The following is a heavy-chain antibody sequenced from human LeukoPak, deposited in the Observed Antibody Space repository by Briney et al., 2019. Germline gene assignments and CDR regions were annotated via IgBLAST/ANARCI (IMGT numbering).Heavy chain of an antibody. J-gene: IGHJ4*02. CDR2: ISYDGSNK. V-gene: IGHV3-30*14. CDR3: ARGGPFQRWLRSGNPGYFDY. Sequence: PGGSLRLSCAASGFTFSSYAMHWVRQAPGKGLEWVAVISYDGSNKYYADSVKGRFTISRDNSKNTLYLQMNSLRAEDTAVYYCARGGPFQRWLRSGNPGYFDYWGQGTLVTVSS. D-gene: IGHD5-12*01. CDR1: GFTFSSYA.